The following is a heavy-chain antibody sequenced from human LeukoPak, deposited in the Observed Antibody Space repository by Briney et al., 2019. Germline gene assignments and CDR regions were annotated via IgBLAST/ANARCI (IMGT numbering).Heavy chain of an antibody. CDR2: ISGNGGRT. D-gene: IGHD5-18*01. CDR3: AKVRDLDTVLGRFDN. CDR1: GFTFSSYA. J-gene: IGHJ5*02. V-gene: IGHV3-23*01. Sequence: GGSLGLSCAASGFTFSSYAMSWVRQAPGKGLEWVSVISGNGGRTYYADSVKGRFTISRDNSKNTLYLQMNSLRAEDTAVYYCAKVRDLDTVLGRFDNWGQGTLVTVSS.